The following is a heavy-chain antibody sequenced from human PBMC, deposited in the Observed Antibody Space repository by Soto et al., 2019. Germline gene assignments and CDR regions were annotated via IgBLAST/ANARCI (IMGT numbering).Heavy chain of an antibody. CDR1: GFTFSSYS. CDR3: ASSIAAADYAFDI. V-gene: IGHV3-21*01. D-gene: IGHD6-13*01. J-gene: IGHJ3*02. CDR2: ISSSSSYI. Sequence: EVQLVESGGGLVKPGGSLRLSCAASGFTFSSYSMNWVRQAPGKGLEWVSSISSSSSYIYYADSVKGRFTISRDNAKNSLYLQINSLRAEDTAVSYCASSIAAADYAFDIWGQGTMVTVSS.